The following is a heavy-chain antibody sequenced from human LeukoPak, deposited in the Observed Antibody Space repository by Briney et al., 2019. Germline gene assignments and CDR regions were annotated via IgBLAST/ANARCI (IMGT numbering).Heavy chain of an antibody. CDR3: ARGSPYHN. Sequence: PSETLSLTCTVSGGYISSSNYYWGWIRQPPGKGLVYIGSIHYSGSTYYNPSLKSRVTISVDTSESQFSLKLNSVTAADTAVYYCARGSPYHNWGQGTLVTVSS. CDR1: GGYISSSNYY. J-gene: IGHJ4*02. CDR2: IHYSGST. D-gene: IGHD2-15*01. V-gene: IGHV4-39*01.